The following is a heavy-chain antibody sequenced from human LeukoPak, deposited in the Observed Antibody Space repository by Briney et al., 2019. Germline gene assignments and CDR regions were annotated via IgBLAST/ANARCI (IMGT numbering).Heavy chain of an antibody. Sequence: PGGSLRLSCAASGFTFSSYAMSWVRQAPGKGLEWVSAISGSGGSTYYADSAKGRFIISRDNSKNTLYLQMNSLRAEDTAVYYCATFSSWYYFDYWGQGTLVTVSS. CDR1: GFTFSSYA. CDR3: ATFSSWYYFDY. V-gene: IGHV3-23*01. CDR2: ISGSGGST. D-gene: IGHD6-13*01. J-gene: IGHJ4*02.